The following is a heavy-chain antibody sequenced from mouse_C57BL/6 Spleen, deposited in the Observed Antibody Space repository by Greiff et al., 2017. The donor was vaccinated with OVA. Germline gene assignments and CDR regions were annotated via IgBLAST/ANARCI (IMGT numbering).Heavy chain of an antibody. CDR2: LSDGGSYT. Sequence: EVQVVESGGGLVKPGGSLKLSCAASGFTFSSYAMSWVRQTPETRLEWVATLSDGGSYTYYPDNVKGRFTISRDNAKNNLYLQMSHLKSEDTAMYYCARERGYYYAMDYWGQGTSVTVSS. CDR1: GFTFSSYA. V-gene: IGHV5-4*01. J-gene: IGHJ4*01. CDR3: ARERGYYYAMDY.